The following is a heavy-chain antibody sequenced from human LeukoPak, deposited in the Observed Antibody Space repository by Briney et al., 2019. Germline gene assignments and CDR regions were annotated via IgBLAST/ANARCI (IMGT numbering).Heavy chain of an antibody. J-gene: IGHJ6*02. Sequence: PGGCLRLSCAASGFTFSTYAMAWVRPAPGKGLEWVSGVSDTGGATYYADSVKGRFTISRDNSYNTLYLQMNSLRADDTAAYYCTKHRTGPPYGLDVWGQGTTVTVSS. CDR2: VSDTGGAT. CDR3: TKHRTGPPYGLDV. V-gene: IGHV3-23*01. CDR1: GFTFSTYA.